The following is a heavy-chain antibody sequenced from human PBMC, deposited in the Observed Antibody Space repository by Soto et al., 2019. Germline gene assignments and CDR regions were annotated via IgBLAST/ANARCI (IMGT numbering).Heavy chain of an antibody. J-gene: IGHJ4*02. CDR1: GYTFTSYA. D-gene: IGHD3-3*01. V-gene: IGHV1-3*01. CDR2: INAGNGNT. Sequence: ASVKVSCKASGYTFTSYAMHWVRQAPGQRLEWMGWINAGNGNTKYSQKFQGRVTITRDTSASTAYMELSSLRSEDTAVYYCARDPGSIFGVVPFDYWGQGTLVTVSS. CDR3: ARDPGSIFGVVPFDY.